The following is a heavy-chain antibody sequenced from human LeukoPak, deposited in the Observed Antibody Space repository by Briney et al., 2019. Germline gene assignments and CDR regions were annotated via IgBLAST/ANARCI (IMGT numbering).Heavy chain of an antibody. D-gene: IGHD6-13*01. CDR1: RFTFSSYW. Sequence: HPGGSLRLSCAASRFTFSSYWMHWVRQAPGKGLVWVSRINSDGSSTGYADSVKGRFTISRDNAKNTLYLQMNSLRAEDTAVYYCARYRSSWSDYYYYGMDVWGQGTTVTVSS. J-gene: IGHJ6*02. CDR2: INSDGSST. V-gene: IGHV3-74*01. CDR3: ARYRSSWSDYYYYGMDV.